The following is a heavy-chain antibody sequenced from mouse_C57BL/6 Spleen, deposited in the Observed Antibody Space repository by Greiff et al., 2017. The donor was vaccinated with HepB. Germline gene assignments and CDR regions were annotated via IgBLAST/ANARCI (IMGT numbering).Heavy chain of an antibody. Sequence: EVQLVESGGDLVKPGGSLKLSCAASGFTFSSYGMSWVRQTPDKRLEWVATISSGGSYTYYPDSVKGRFTISRDNAKNTLYLQMSSLKSEDTAMYYCALYGSSYGAMDYWGQGTSVTVSS. CDR2: ISSGGSYT. D-gene: IGHD1-1*01. J-gene: IGHJ4*01. CDR3: ALYGSSYGAMDY. CDR1: GFTFSSYG. V-gene: IGHV5-6*01.